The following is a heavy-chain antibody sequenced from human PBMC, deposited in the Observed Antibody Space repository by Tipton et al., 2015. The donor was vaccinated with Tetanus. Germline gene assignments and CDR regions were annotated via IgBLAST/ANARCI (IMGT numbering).Heavy chain of an antibody. CDR3: AKGYCSGGSCHLDY. D-gene: IGHD2-15*01. CDR1: GFTFSSYA. V-gene: IGHV3-23*01. J-gene: IGHJ4*02. Sequence: TASGFTFSSYAMSWVRQAPGKGLEWVSAISGSGGSTYYADSVKGRFTISRDNSKNTLYLQMNSLRAEDTAVYYCAKGYCSGGSCHLDYWGQGTLVTVSS. CDR2: ISGSGGST.